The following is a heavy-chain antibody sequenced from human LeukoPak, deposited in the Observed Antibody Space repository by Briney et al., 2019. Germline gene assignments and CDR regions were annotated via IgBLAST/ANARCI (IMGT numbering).Heavy chain of an antibody. V-gene: IGHV1-69*13. CDR3: ARGFDSGYDRGFDY. CDR2: IIPIFGTA. D-gene: IGHD5-12*01. CDR1: GGTFSSYA. J-gene: IGHJ4*02. Sequence: SAKVSCKASGGTFSSYAISWVRQAPGQGLEWMGGIIPIFGTANYAQKFQGRVTITADESTSTAYMELSSLRSEDTAVYYCARGFDSGYDRGFDYWGQGTLVTVSS.